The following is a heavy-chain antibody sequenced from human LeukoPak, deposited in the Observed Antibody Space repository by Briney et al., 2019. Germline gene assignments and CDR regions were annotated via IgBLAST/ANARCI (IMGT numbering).Heavy chain of an antibody. CDR2: IGGTDRST. CDR3: AKDASWYNWKFSGDY. V-gene: IGHV3-23*01. D-gene: IGHD1-20*01. Sequence: PGGSLRLSCEASGFTYSNYAMNWVRQAPGKGLEWVSSIGGTDRSTYYADSVKGRFIISRDNYKDTLYLQMNSLRAEDTAVYYCAKDASWYNWKFSGDYWGQGTLVTVSS. J-gene: IGHJ4*02. CDR1: GFTYSNYA.